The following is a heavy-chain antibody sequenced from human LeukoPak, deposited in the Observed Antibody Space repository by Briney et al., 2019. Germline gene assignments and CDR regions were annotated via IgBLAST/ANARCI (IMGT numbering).Heavy chain of an antibody. CDR3: AREGKYYFDY. J-gene: IGHJ4*02. CDR2: ISSSGSTI. CDR1: GFSFSSYE. Sequence: PGGSLRLSCAASGFSFSSYEMIWVRQAPGKGLEWVSYISSSGSTIYYADSVRGRFTTSRDNAKNSLYLQMNTLRAEDTAAYFCAREGKYYFDYWGQGSLVTVSS. D-gene: IGHD3-10*01. V-gene: IGHV3-48*03.